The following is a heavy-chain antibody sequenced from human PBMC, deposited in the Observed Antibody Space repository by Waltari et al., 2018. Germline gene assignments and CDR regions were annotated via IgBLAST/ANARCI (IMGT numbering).Heavy chain of an antibody. Sequence: QVQLQESGPGLVKPSETLSLTCAVSGYSISSGYYWGWIRQPPGKGLEWIGSIYHSGSTYYNPSLKSRVTISVDTSKNQFSLKLSSVTAADTAVYYCARRDTSYDFWSGTSDAFDIWGQGTMVTVSS. V-gene: IGHV4-38-2*01. CDR2: IYHSGST. D-gene: IGHD3-3*01. CDR1: GYSISSGYY. J-gene: IGHJ3*02. CDR3: ARRDTSYDFWSGTSDAFDI.